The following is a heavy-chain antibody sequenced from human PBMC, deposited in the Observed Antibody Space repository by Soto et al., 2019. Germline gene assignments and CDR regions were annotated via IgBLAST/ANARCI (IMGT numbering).Heavy chain of an antibody. J-gene: IGHJ4*02. CDR1: GFTFSGSW. V-gene: IGHV3-74*01. CDR3: AGGMGGWPF. CDR2: INTDGSFA. D-gene: IGHD6-19*01. Sequence: EVQLVESGGGLVQPGGSLRVSCAASGFTFSGSWMHWFRQTPGKGLVLVSHINTDGSFANYADSVQGRFTISRDNAKSTLYLQMSSLRADDTAVYFCAGGMGGWPFWGQGTLVTVSS.